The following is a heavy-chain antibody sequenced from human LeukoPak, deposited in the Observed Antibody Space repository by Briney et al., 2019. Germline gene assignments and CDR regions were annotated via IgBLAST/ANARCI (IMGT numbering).Heavy chain of an antibody. CDR3: ARYQNAIMDYMDV. D-gene: IGHD2-8*01. Sequence: SETLSLTCAVYGGSFNDYYWNWIRQPPGKGLEWIGEINLRGSTTYNPSLKSRVTISLDESKNQFSLKLSSVTAADTAVYFCARYQNAIMDYMDVWGTGTPVTISS. CDR2: INLRGST. V-gene: IGHV4-34*01. CDR1: GGSFNDYY. J-gene: IGHJ6*03.